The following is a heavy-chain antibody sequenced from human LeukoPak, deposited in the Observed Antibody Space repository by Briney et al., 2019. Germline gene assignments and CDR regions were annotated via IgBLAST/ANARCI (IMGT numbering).Heavy chain of an antibody. J-gene: IGHJ4*02. CDR2: MSGSGSAT. D-gene: IGHD3-22*01. Sequence: GGSLRLSCAASGFTFGKYSMSWVRQAPGKRLEWVSAMSGSGSATYYADSVKGRFTISRDRSRNTLYLQLSSLRAEDTAVYYCARSQEDDTSGYYYSNFDYWGQGTLVSVSS. V-gene: IGHV3-23*01. CDR1: GFTFGKYS. CDR3: ARSQEDDTSGYYYSNFDY.